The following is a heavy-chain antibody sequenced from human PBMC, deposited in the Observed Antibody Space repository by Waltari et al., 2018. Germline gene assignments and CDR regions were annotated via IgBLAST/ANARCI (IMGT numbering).Heavy chain of an antibody. V-gene: IGHV3-33*06. J-gene: IGHJ4*02. CDR1: GFSFSAHG. CDR3: AKLGVVVAAGRDY. D-gene: IGHD2-15*01. Sequence: QEQLVESGGGVVQPGGSLTLSCVASGFSFSAHGMHWVRQAPGKGLEWVALIWYDGYNKYHVDSVNGRFTISRDNSKNTLYLQMNNLRAEDTAVYYCAKLGVVVAAGRDYWGQGTLVTVSS. CDR2: IWYDGYNK.